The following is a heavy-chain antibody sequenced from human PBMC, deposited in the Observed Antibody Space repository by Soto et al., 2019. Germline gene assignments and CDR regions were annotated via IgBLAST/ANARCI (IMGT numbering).Heavy chain of an antibody. Sequence: EVQLVESGGGLVRPGGSLRLSCAASGFTVTNLYMTWVRQAPGKGLEWVSVISSGGSTYYADSVKGRFTISRDNSKNTLYLEINSLRAGDTAVYYFARDTFGGAYDFCHGGQGPLVTVPS. D-gene: IGHD3-3*01. J-gene: IGHJ1*01. CDR3: ARDTFGGAYDFCH. CDR1: GFTVTNLY. V-gene: IGHV3-66*01. CDR2: ISSGGST.